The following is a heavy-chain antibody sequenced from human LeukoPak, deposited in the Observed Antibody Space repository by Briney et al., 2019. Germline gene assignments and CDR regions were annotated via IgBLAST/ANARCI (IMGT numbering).Heavy chain of an antibody. CDR1: GYTFTSYG. CDR3: ARDKAVAGTIGY. D-gene: IGHD6-19*01. Sequence: SSVNVSCKASGYTFTSYGISWLRQAPGQGLEWMGWISAYNGNTNYEQKLQGRVTMTTDTSTSTAYMKLRSLRSDDTAVYYCARDKAVAGTIGYWGQGTLVTVSS. CDR2: ISAYNGNT. V-gene: IGHV1-18*01. J-gene: IGHJ4*02.